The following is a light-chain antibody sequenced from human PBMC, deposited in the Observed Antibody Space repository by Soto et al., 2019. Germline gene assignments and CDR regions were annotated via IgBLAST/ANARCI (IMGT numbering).Light chain of an antibody. V-gene: IGLV2-14*03. CDR3: SSYTYTNTVV. Sequence: QSVLTQVASVSGSPGQSITISCTGTSGDVGGHDYVSWYQQYPGKAPKLMIYNVNYRPSGVSNRFSGSKSGNTASLTISGLQAEDEANYYCSSYTYTNTVVFGGGTKLTVL. J-gene: IGLJ2*01. CDR2: NVN. CDR1: SGDVGGHDY.